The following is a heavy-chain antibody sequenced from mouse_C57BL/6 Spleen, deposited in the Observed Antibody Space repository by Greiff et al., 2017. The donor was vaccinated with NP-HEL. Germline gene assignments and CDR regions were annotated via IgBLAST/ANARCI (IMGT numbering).Heavy chain of an antibody. CDR3: ARSSPMDGRNYAMDY. J-gene: IGHJ4*01. Sequence: VQVVESGAELAKPGASVKLSCKASGYTFTSYWMHWVKQRPGHGLEWIGYINPSSGYTKYNQKFKDKATLTADKSSSTAYMQLSSLTYEDSAVYYCARSSPMDGRNYAMDYWGQGTSVTVSS. CDR1: GYTFTSYW. V-gene: IGHV1-7*01. D-gene: IGHD2-3*01. CDR2: INPSSGYT.